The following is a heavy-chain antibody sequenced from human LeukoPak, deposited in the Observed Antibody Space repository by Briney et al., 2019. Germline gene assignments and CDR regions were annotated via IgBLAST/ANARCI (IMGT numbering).Heavy chain of an antibody. CDR2: INPNNDCT. CDR1: GYTFTGYY. D-gene: IGHD6-13*01. CDR3: ANGMAALGTFDY. Sequence: ASVKVSCKASGYTFTGYYMHWVRQAPGQGLEWMGRINPNNDCTNYARKFQGRVTMTRDTSISTAYMELTRLRSDDMAVYYCANGMAALGTFDYWGQGTLVTVSS. J-gene: IGHJ4*02. V-gene: IGHV1-2*06.